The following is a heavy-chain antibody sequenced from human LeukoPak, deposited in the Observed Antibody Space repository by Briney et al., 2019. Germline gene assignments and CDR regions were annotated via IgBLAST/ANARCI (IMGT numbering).Heavy chain of an antibody. Sequence: GGSLRLSCAASGFTVTEYAMTWIRQAPGKGLEWVSDISGSGGNTYYAGSVKGRFTISRDNSKNTLYLQMNSLRADDTAVYYCAKDSPGCSSTSCYFHYWGQGSLVTVSS. CDR3: AKDSPGCSSTSCYFHY. CDR1: GFTVTEYA. V-gene: IGHV3-23*01. J-gene: IGHJ4*02. CDR2: ISGSGGNT. D-gene: IGHD2-2*01.